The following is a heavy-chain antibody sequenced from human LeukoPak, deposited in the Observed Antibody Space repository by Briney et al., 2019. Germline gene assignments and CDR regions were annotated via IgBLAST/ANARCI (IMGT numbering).Heavy chain of an antibody. V-gene: IGHV3-30-3*01. CDR3: ARDAYYYDSSGYYYGLYDY. CDR1: GFTFSSYA. Sequence: GGSLRLSCAASGFTFSSYAMHWVRQAPGKGLEWVAIISYDGSNKYYADSVKGRFTISRDNSKNTLYLQMNSLTAEDTAVYYCARDAYYYDSSGYYYGLYDYWGQGTLVTVSS. J-gene: IGHJ4*02. CDR2: ISYDGSNK. D-gene: IGHD3-22*01.